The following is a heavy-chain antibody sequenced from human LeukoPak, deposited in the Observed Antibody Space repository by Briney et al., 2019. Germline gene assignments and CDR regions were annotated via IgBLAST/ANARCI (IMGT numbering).Heavy chain of an antibody. D-gene: IGHD3-10*01. Sequence: PGGSLRLSCAASGFPFSSYSMNWVRQAPGKGLEWVSYISSSSSTIYYADSVKGRFTISRDNAKNSLYLQMNSLRAEDTAVYYCAREGSGSGVDYWGQGTLVTVSS. J-gene: IGHJ4*02. CDR2: ISSSSSTI. CDR3: AREGSGSGVDY. CDR1: GFPFSSYS. V-gene: IGHV3-48*01.